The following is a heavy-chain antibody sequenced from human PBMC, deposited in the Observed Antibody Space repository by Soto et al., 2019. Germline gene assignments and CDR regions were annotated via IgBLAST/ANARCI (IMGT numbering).Heavy chain of an antibody. Sequence: QVQLVPSGAEVKKPGSSVKVSCKASGGTFSRYTVSWVRHAPGQGLEWMGRIVPILCVPNYAQRFQGRVTITAEKGTNTAYMELSSLRSEDTAVYYCARDRYAYGSGSTIDYRGQGTLVTVSS. V-gene: IGHV1-69*08. CDR1: GGTFSRYT. CDR3: ARDRYAYGSGSTIDY. CDR2: IVPILCVP. J-gene: IGHJ4*02. D-gene: IGHD3-10*01.